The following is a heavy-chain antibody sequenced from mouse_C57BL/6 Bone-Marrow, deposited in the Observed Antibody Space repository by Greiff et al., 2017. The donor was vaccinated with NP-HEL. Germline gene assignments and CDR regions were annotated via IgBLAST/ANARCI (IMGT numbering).Heavy chain of an antibody. J-gene: IGHJ1*03. CDR1: GYTFTSYW. V-gene: IGHV1-55*01. CDR3: AENWYFDV. CDR2: IYPGSGCT. Sequence: VQLQQSGAELVKPGASVKMSCKASGYTFTSYWITWVKQRPGQGLEWIGDIYPGSGCTNYNEKFKSKATLTVDTSSSTAYMQLSSLTSEDSAVYYCAENWYFDVWGTGTTVTVSS.